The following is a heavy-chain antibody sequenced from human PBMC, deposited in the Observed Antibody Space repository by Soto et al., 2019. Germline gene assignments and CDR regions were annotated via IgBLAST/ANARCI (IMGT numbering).Heavy chain of an antibody. Sequence: GASVKVSCKASGYTFTTYDLSWVRQATGQGLEWMGWINPYNGNTKYTQDLQGKVTMTTDTSMSTAYMELRSLNSDETAVYYCAREYCYRIRFYLPEYRGLGALSIDASRKNPRASVKVSCKASGYTFSAYYMHW. CDR3: AREYCYRIRFYLPEYRGLGALSIDASRKNPRASVKVSCKASGYTFSAYYMH. CDR1: GYTFTTYD. V-gene: IGHV1-18*01. J-gene: IGHJ1*01. CDR2: INPYNGNT. D-gene: IGHD5-18*01.